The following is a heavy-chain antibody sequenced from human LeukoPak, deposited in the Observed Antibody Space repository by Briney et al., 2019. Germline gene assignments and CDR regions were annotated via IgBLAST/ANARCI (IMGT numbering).Heavy chain of an antibody. D-gene: IGHD3-10*01. CDR1: GGSFSGYY. Sequence: SETLSLTCAVYGGSFSGYYWSWIRQPPGKGLEWIGEINHSGSTNYNPSLKSRVTISVDTSKNQFSLKLSSVTAAYTAVYYCARVGLWFGEVHAFDIWGQGTMVTVSS. CDR3: ARVGLWFGEVHAFDI. CDR2: INHSGST. V-gene: IGHV4-34*01. J-gene: IGHJ3*02.